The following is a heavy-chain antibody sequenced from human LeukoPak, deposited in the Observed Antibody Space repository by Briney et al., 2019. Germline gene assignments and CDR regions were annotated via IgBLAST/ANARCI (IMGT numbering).Heavy chain of an antibody. V-gene: IGHV3-21*01. J-gene: IGHJ3*02. CDR2: ISSSSSYI. Sequence: NTGGSLRLSCAASGFTFSSYSMNWVRQAPGKGLEWVSSISSSSSYIYYADSVKGRFTISRDNAKNSLYLQMNSLRVEDTALYYCARVRSVGGNPHAFNIWGQGTMVTVSS. D-gene: IGHD4-23*01. CDR3: ARVRSVGGNPHAFNI. CDR1: GFTFSSYS.